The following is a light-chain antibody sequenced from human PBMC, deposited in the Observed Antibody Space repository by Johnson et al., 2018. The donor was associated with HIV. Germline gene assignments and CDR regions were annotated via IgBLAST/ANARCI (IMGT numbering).Light chain of an antibody. CDR2: END. V-gene: IGLV1-51*02. J-gene: IGLJ1*01. Sequence: QSALTQPPSVSAAPGQKVTISCSGSSSNIGNHYVSWYQHLPGTAPKLLIYENDKRPSGIPDRFSGSKSGTSATLGITGLQTGDEADYYCGTWDTSLSARGVFGTGTKVTVL. CDR1: SSNIGNHY. CDR3: GTWDTSLSARGV.